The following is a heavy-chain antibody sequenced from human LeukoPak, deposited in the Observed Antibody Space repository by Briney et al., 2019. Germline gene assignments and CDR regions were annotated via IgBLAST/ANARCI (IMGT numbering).Heavy chain of an antibody. CDR1: GGSISSSNYY. CDR2: IYYSGST. V-gene: IGHV4-39*01. Sequence: PSETLSLTCTVSGGSISSSNYYWGWIRQPPGKGLEWIGSIYYSGSTYYNPSLNSRVTISVDTTKNQFSLKLSSMTAADTAVYYCARTATYDSSGYEAFDIWGQGTMVTVSS. J-gene: IGHJ3*02. CDR3: ARTATYDSSGYEAFDI. D-gene: IGHD3-22*01.